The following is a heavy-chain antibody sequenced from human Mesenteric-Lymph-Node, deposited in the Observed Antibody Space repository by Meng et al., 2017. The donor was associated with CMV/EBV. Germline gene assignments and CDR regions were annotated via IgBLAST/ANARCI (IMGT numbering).Heavy chain of an antibody. CDR3: ARGSDIPVNNY. Sequence: QVQLQQWGAGLFKPSETLSLTCAVYGGSFSGYYWSWIRQPPGKGLEWIGEINHNGVPNYHPSLKSRVTISLDRSKNQFSLKLSSVTAEDTAVYYCARGSDIPVNNYWGQGTLVTV. V-gene: IGHV4-34*01. CDR2: INHNGVP. CDR1: GGSFSGYY. J-gene: IGHJ4*02. D-gene: IGHD2-15*01.